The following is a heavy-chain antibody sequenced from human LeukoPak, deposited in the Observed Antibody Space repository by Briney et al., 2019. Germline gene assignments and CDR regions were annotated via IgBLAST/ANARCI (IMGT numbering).Heavy chain of an antibody. Sequence: PGGSLRLSCTASGFTFGDYAMSWVRQAPGKGLEWVGSIRSKAYGGTTDYAAPVKGRFTISRDDSKNTLYLQMNSLKTEDTAVYYCTTDRFGETLDYWGQGTLVTVSS. J-gene: IGHJ4*02. CDR1: GFTFGDYA. V-gene: IGHV3-49*04. CDR2: IRSKAYGGTT. CDR3: TTDRFGETLDY. D-gene: IGHD3-10*01.